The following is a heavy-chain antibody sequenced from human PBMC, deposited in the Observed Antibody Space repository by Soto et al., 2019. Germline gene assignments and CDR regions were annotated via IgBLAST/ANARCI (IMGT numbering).Heavy chain of an antibody. V-gene: IGHV3-30*04. CDR3: ARGGGVYDSTTRGDY. CDR1: GFTFSNYA. CDR2: ISYDGGNK. Sequence: QVQLVESGGGVVQPGRSLRLSCATSGFTFSNYAMHWVRQAPGKGLEWVAVISYDGGNKYYADSVKGRFTISRDNSKNTLDLQMNSLRPEDTAVYSCARGGGVYDSTTRGDYWGQGTLVTVSS. J-gene: IGHJ4*02. D-gene: IGHD3-22*01.